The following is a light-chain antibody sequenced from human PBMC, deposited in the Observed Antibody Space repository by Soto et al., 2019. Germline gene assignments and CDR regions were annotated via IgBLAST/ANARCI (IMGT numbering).Light chain of an antibody. CDR2: LGS. Sequence: DIVMTQSQPSLPVTPGEPASISCRSSHSLLHRNGYNYLDWYLQKPGQSPQLLIYLGSNRASGVPDRFSGSVSGTDFTLKISRVEAEDVGVYYCMQALQSPTFGGGTKVDIK. CDR1: HSLLHRNGYNY. CDR3: MQALQSPT. J-gene: IGKJ4*01. V-gene: IGKV2-28*01.